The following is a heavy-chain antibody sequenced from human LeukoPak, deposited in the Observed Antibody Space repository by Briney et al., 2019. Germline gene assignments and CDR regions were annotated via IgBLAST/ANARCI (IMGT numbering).Heavy chain of an antibody. CDR1: GYTFTSYG. J-gene: IGHJ4*02. D-gene: IGHD3-9*01. CDR3: ARGGVLRYFD. V-gene: IGHV1-8*02. CDR2: MNPNSGNT. Sequence: ASVKVSCKASGYTFTSYGISWVRQATGQGLEWMGWMNPNSGNTGYAQKIQGRVTMTRNTSISTAYMELSSLRSEDTAVYYCARGGVLRYFDWGQGTLVTVSS.